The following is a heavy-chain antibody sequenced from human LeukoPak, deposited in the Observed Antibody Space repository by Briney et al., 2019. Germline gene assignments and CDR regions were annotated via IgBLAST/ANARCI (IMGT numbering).Heavy chain of an antibody. V-gene: IGHV1-2*02. Sequence: GASVKVSCKASGYTFTGYYMHWVRQAPGQGLEWMGWINPNSGGTNYAQKFQGRVTMTEDTSTDTAYMELSSLRSEDTAVYYCATGVVGATNCDYWGQGTLVTVSS. CDR2: INPNSGGT. J-gene: IGHJ4*02. D-gene: IGHD1-26*01. CDR1: GYTFTGYY. CDR3: ATGVVGATNCDY.